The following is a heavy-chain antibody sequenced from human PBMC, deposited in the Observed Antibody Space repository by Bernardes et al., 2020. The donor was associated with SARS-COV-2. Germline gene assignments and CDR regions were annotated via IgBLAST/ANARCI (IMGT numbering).Heavy chain of an antibody. CDR2: ISYDGSNK. V-gene: IGHV3-30*18. Sequence: GGSLRLSCAASGFTFSSYGMHWVRQAPGKGLEWVAVISYDGSNKYYADSVKGRFTISRDNSKNTLYLQMNSLRAEDTAVYYCAKDSFNWNEEYYFDYWGQGTLVTVSS. CDR1: GFTFSSYG. D-gene: IGHD1-20*01. CDR3: AKDSFNWNEEYYFDY. J-gene: IGHJ4*02.